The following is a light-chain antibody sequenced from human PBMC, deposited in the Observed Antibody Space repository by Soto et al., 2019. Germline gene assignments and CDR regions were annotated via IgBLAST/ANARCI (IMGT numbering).Light chain of an antibody. CDR2: AAS. CDR1: QSISSY. CDR3: QQSYNTPWT. J-gene: IGKJ1*01. Sequence: DIQMTPSPSSLSASVGDRVTITCRASQSISSYLNWYQQKPGKAPKLLIYAASSLQSGVPSRFSGSGSGTDFTLTISSLQPEDFATYYCQQSYNTPWTFGQGTKVAIK. V-gene: IGKV1-39*01.